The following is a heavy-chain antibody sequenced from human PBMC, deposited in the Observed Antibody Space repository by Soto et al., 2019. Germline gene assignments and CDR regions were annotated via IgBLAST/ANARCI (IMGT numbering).Heavy chain of an antibody. CDR3: ARDSRVPDAIGKLDFYYYGIDV. CDR2: INPSGGST. CDR1: GYTFTSYF. Sequence: ASVKVSCKASGYTFTSYFIHWVRQAPGQGLEWMGIINPSGGSTSYAQKFQGRVTMTRDTSTSTVYMELSSLRSEDTAVYYCARDSRVPDAIGKLDFYYYGIDVWGQGTTVTVYS. J-gene: IGHJ6*02. V-gene: IGHV1-46*01. D-gene: IGHD2-2*01.